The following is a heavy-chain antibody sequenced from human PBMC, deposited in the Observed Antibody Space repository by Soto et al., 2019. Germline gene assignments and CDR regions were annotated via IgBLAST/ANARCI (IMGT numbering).Heavy chain of an antibody. J-gene: IGHJ4*02. CDR3: ARGRSRPDF. Sequence: QVQLQESGPGLVKPSETLSLTCTVSGGSVSSGTYYWSWIRQPPGKGLEWIGCVYYSGSTTYNPSLKSRVTISIDTSKNQFSLKLSSVAAADTAVYYCARGRSRPDFWGQGPLVTVSS. CDR2: VYYSGST. V-gene: IGHV4-61*01. D-gene: IGHD3-16*02. CDR1: GGSVSSGTYY.